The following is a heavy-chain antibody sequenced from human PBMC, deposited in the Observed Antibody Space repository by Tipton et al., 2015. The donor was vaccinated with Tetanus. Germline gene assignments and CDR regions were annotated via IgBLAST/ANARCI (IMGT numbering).Heavy chain of an antibody. Sequence: TLSLTCTVSGGSVRSGSYYWNWIRQPPGKGLEWIGYISYSGSTNYNPSLKSRVTMSVDTSKRQFSLKLNSVTAADTAVYYCARGWGSSWYYFDYWGQGILVTVSS. D-gene: IGHD6-13*01. CDR3: ARGWGSSWYYFDY. V-gene: IGHV4-61*01. J-gene: IGHJ4*02. CDR2: ISYSGST. CDR1: GGSVRSGSYY.